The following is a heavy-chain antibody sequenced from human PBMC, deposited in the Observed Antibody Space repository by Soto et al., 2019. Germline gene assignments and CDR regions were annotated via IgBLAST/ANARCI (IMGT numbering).Heavy chain of an antibody. Sequence: DVQLVESGGGLVQPGRSLRLSCAASGFTFDDYAMHWVRQAPGKGLEWVSGISWNSGSIGYADSVKGRFTISRDNAKNSLYLQMNSLRAEDTALYYCAKGRTYYYDSSGYHNWFDPWGQGTLVTVSS. J-gene: IGHJ5*02. CDR1: GFTFDDYA. CDR3: AKGRTYYYDSSGYHNWFDP. CDR2: ISWNSGSI. D-gene: IGHD3-22*01. V-gene: IGHV3-9*01.